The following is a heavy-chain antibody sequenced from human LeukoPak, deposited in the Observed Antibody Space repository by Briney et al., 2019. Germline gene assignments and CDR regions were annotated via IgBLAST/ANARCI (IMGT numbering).Heavy chain of an antibody. D-gene: IGHD3-3*01. CDR3: ARLITIFGVVAWYFDL. CDR1: GGSFSGYY. Sequence: PSETLSPTCAVYGGSFSGYYWSWIRQPPGKGLEWIGEINHSGSTNYNPSLKSRVTISVDTSKNQFSLKLSSVTAADTAVYYCARLITIFGVVAWYFDLWGRGTLVTVSS. V-gene: IGHV4-34*01. J-gene: IGHJ2*01. CDR2: INHSGST.